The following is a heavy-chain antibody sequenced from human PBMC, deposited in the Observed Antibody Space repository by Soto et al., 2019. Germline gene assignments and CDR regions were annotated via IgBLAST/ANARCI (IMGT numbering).Heavy chain of an antibody. CDR3: ARGVTTVTTSDY. J-gene: IGHJ4*02. Sequence: SETLSLTCTVSGGTISSSGYSWSWNRQPPGKGLEWIGYIYHSGSTYYNPSLKSRVTISVDRSKNQFSLNLSSVTAADTAVYYCARGVTTVTTSDYWGQGTLVTVSS. D-gene: IGHD4-17*01. CDR1: GGTISSSGYS. V-gene: IGHV4-30-2*01. CDR2: IYHSGST.